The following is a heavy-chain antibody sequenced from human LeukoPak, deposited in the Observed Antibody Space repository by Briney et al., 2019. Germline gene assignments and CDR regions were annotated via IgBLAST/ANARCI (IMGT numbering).Heavy chain of an antibody. Sequence: SETLSLTCTVSGGSISSYYWSWIRQSPGKGLEWIGYIYYDGSTNYNPSLRGRVTISVDTPKNQFSLKLRSVTAADTAVYYCARGKSRGSHIDYWGQGTLVTVSS. CDR3: ARGKSRGSHIDY. D-gene: IGHD1-26*01. CDR2: IYYDGST. CDR1: GGSISSYY. J-gene: IGHJ4*02. V-gene: IGHV4-59*08.